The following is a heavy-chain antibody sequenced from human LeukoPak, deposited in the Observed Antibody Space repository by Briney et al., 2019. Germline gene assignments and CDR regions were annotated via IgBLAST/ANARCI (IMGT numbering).Heavy chain of an antibody. V-gene: IGHV4-31*03. CDR1: GGSISSGGYY. Sequence: SQTLSLTCTVSGGSISSGGYYWSRIRQHPGKGLEWIGYIYYSGSTYYNPSLKSRVTISVDTSKNQFSLKLSSVTAADTAVYYCARASGYSSSWSRKNDYWGQGTLVTVSS. J-gene: IGHJ4*02. CDR3: ARASGYSSSWSRKNDY. D-gene: IGHD6-13*01. CDR2: IYYSGST.